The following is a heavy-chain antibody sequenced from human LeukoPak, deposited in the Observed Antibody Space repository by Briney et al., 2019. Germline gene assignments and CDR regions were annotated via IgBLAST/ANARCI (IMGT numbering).Heavy chain of an antibody. J-gene: IGHJ6*02. CDR3: AREDVVLVDAVRYYYYGMDV. CDR2: INPSGGST. V-gene: IGHV1-46*01. CDR1: GYNFISYY. Sequence: GASVKVSCKASGYNFISYYMHWVRQAPGQGLEWMGIINPSGGSTSYAQKFQDRVTMTRDTSTSTVYMELSSLKSEDTAVCYCAREDVVLVDAVRYYYYGMDVWGQGTTVTVSS. D-gene: IGHD2-8*01.